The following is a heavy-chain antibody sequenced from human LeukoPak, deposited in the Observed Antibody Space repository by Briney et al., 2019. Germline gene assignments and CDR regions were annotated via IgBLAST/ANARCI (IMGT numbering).Heavy chain of an antibody. J-gene: IGHJ4*02. D-gene: IGHD2-15*01. Sequence: GGPLRLSCAASGFTFSSYAMHWVRQAPGKGLEWVAVISYDGSNEYYADSVKGRFTISRDNSKNTLYLQMNSLRAEDTAVYYCARPGLMVVAAIDYWGQGTLVTVSS. CDR3: ARPGLMVVAAIDY. CDR1: GFTFSSYA. V-gene: IGHV3-30*04. CDR2: ISYDGSNE.